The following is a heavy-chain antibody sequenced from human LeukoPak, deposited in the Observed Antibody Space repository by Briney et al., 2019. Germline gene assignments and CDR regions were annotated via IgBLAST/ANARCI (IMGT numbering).Heavy chain of an antibody. CDR1: GVSISSGGYY. CDR2: IYYSESS. D-gene: IGHD2-2*01. J-gene: IGHJ3*02. V-gene: IGHV4-31*03. CDR3: ASVRCTSSSCYQGGFDI. Sequence: TSETLSLTCTGSGVSISSGGYYCTWVRQHPGKGLEWIGYIYYSESSSYNPSLKSRASISLDTSQNQFSLKLSSVTAADTAVYYCASVRCTSSSCYQGGFDIWGQGTMVTVSS.